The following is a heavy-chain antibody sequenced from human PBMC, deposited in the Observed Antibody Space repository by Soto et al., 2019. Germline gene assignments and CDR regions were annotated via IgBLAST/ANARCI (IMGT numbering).Heavy chain of an antibody. V-gene: IGHV3-30*18. CDR3: AKDRSSGWYGYGAYYFDY. J-gene: IGHJ4*02. D-gene: IGHD6-19*01. CDR1: GFTFSSYG. CDR2: ISYDGSNK. Sequence: QVQLVESGGGVVQPGRSLRLSCAASGFTFSSYGMHWVRQAPGKGLEWVAVISYDGSNKYYADSVKGRFTISRDNSKNTRYLQMNSLRAEDTAVYCCAKDRSSGWYGYGAYYFDYWGQGTLVTVSS.